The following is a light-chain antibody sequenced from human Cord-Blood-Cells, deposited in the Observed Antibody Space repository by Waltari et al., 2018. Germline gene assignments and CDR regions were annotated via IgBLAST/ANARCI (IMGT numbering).Light chain of an antibody. J-gene: IGKJ1*01. CDR3: QQYYSTPPT. V-gene: IGKV4-1*01. Sequence: DTVMTQSLDSLSVYLCETATITLKSRQSVLYSIYINSYLDWYQQKPGQPPKLLIYTASTRESGVPERFSGSGSGTDFTLTISSLQAEDVAVYYCQQYYSTPPTFGQGTKVEIK. CDR1: QSVLYSIYINSY. CDR2: TAS.